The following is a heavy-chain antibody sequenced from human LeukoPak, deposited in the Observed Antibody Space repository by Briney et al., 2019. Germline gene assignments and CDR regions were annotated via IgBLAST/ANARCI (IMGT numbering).Heavy chain of an antibody. D-gene: IGHD2-2*01. J-gene: IGHJ5*02. V-gene: IGHV1-69*13. CDR2: IIPIFGTA. Sequence: ASVKVSCKAARGTFSSYAISWVRQAPGQGLEWMGGIIPIFGTANYAQKFQGRVTITADESTSTAYMELSSLRSEATAVYYCARDARHRYCSSSSCYRGWLDPWGQGTPVTVSS. CDR1: RGTFSSYA. CDR3: ARDARHRYCSSSSCYRGWLDP.